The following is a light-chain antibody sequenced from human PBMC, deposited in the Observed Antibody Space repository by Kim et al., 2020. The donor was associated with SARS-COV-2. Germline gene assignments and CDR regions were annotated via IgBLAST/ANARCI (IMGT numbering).Light chain of an antibody. J-gene: IGLJ3*02. CDR2: ENN. V-gene: IGLV6-57*01. CDR1: SGSIASNS. Sequence: GKPVTISCPRSSGSIASNSVQWYQQRPGSSPTIVIYENNRRPSGVPDRFSASIDSSSNSASLTISGLKPEDEADYYCQSHDGSPWVFGGGTQLTVL. CDR3: QSHDGSPWV.